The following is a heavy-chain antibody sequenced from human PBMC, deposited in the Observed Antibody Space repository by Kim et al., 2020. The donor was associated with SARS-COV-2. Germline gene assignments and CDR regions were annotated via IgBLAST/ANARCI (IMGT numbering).Heavy chain of an antibody. CDR1: GFTFDDYA. D-gene: IGHD1-26*01. CDR3: AKDRGRGELLIYGMDV. V-gene: IGHV3-9*01. Sequence: GGSLRLSCAASGFTFDDYAMHWVRQAPGKGLEWVSGISWNSGTIGYADSVKGRFIISRDNAKNSLYLQMNSLRAEDTALYYCAKDRGRGELLIYGMDVWGQGTTVTVSS. J-gene: IGHJ6*02. CDR2: ISWNSGTI.